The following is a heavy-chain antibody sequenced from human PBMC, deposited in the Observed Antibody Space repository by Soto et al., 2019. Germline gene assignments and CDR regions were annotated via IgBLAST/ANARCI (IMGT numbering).Heavy chain of an antibody. CDR3: AKTETFNGYYNAFDC. CDR1: GFSFGGYA. V-gene: IGHV3-23*01. Sequence: GGSLRLSCAASGFSFGGYAVTWVRQAPGKGLEWVSAISGSGASTYYADSVKGRFTISRDNSKNTLYLQMNSLRAGDAAVYYCAKTETFNGYYNAFDCWGQGTRVTVSS. D-gene: IGHD3-9*01. J-gene: IGHJ4*02. CDR2: ISGSGAST.